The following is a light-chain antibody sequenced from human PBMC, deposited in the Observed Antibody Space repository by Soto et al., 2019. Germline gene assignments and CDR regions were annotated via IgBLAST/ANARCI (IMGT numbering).Light chain of an antibody. Sequence: DIQMTQSPSSLSASVGDRVTITCRASQGIANYLAWYQQKQGKVAKLLIYAASTFHSSVPSRFSGSRFGTDFSITISSRQPQDVATYYCQQYNSTLSRTFGQGTKVEIK. V-gene: IGKV1-27*01. CDR3: QQYNSTLSRT. CDR1: QGIANY. CDR2: AAS. J-gene: IGKJ1*01.